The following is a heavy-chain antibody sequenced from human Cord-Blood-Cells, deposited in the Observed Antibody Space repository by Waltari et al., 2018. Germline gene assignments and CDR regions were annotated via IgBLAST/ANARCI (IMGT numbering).Heavy chain of an antibody. Sequence: EVQLVESGGGLVQPGGSLRLSCAASGFTFSSYWMHWVRQAPGKGLVWVSRINSGGSSTSHAESVKGRFTISRDNANNTRYLQMNRLRAEDTAVYDCARGWYYFDYWGQGTLVTVSS. CDR1: GFTFSSYW. CDR3: ARGWYYFDY. J-gene: IGHJ4*02. CDR2: INSGGSST. D-gene: IGHD6-13*01. V-gene: IGHV3-74*01.